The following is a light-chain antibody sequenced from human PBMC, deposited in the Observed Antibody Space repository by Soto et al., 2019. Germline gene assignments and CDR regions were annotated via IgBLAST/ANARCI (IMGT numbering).Light chain of an antibody. Sequence: QSALTQPASVSGSPGQSITISCTGTSSDVGGYNYVSWYQQHPGKAPKLMIYEVSNRPSGASNRFSGSKSGNTASLTISGLQAEDEADYYCSSYTTSGAGVFGGGTKLTVL. CDR3: SSYTTSGAGV. CDR1: SSDVGGYNY. J-gene: IGLJ2*01. CDR2: EVS. V-gene: IGLV2-14*01.